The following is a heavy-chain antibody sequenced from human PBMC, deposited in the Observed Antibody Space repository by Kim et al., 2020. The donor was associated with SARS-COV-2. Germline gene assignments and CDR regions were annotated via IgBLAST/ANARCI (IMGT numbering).Heavy chain of an antibody. CDR3: ARGLPRGVINY. CDR2: INHSGST. J-gene: IGHJ4*02. CDR1: GGSFSGYY. Sequence: SETLSLTCAVYGGSFSGYYWSWIRQPPGKGLEWIGEINHSGSTNYNPSLKSRVTISVDTSKNQFSLKLSSVTAADTAVYYCARGLPRGVINYWGQGTLVTVSS. D-gene: IGHD3-10*01. V-gene: IGHV4-34*01.